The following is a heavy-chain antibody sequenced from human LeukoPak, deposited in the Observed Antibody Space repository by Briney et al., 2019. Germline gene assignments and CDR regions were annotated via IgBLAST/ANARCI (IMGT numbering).Heavy chain of an antibody. CDR2: FDPEDGET. CDR3: ATGDYYDSSALYGGAFDI. J-gene: IGHJ3*02. D-gene: IGHD3-22*01. Sequence: VASVKVSCKVSGYTLTELSMHWVRQAPGKGLEWMGGFDPEDGETIYAQKFQGRVTVTEDTSTDTAYMELSSLRSEDTAVYYCATGDYYDSSALYGGAFDIWGQGTMVTVSS. V-gene: IGHV1-24*01. CDR1: GYTLTELS.